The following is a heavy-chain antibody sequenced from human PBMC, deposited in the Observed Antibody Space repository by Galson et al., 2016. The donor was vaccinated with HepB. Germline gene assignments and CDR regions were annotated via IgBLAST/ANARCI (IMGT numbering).Heavy chain of an antibody. CDR2: TYYRSKWFN. J-gene: IGHJ6*02. V-gene: IGHV6-1*01. CDR3: TRGYMQNGMNV. CDR1: GDSVTSDNTC. D-gene: IGHD5-24*01. Sequence: CAISGDSVTSDNTCWNWIRQSPSRGLEWLGRTYYRSKWFNDYADSVKCRITVTSDTSKNQFSLQLDSVTPDDTAMYFCTRGYMQNGMNVWGQGTTVTVS.